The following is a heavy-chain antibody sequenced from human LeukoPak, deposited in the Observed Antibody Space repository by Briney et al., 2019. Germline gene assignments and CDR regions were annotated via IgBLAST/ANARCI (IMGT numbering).Heavy chain of an antibody. D-gene: IGHD3-10*01. CDR2: INPNSGGT. V-gene: IGHV1-2*02. Sequence: ASVRVSCKASGYTFTGYYMHWVRQAPGQGLEWMGWINPNSGGTNYAQKFQGRVTMTRDTSISTAYMELSRLRSDDTAVYYCARTKITMVRGVITREGFDPWGQGTLVTVSS. CDR1: GYTFTGYY. CDR3: ARTKITMVRGVITREGFDP. J-gene: IGHJ5*02.